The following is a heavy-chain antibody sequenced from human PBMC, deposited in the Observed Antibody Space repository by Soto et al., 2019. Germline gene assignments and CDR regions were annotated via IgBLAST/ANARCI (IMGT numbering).Heavy chain of an antibody. CDR1: GYNFHTYC. Sequence: GESLKISCKGSGYNFHTYCIAWVLQMPGKGLEWMGFIYPHDSDTRYSPSFRGQVTISADKSINTAYLQWTSLKASDTAIYFCARPTDYHYGMQVWGQGTTVTVSS. D-gene: IGHD4-17*01. V-gene: IGHV5-51*01. CDR3: ARPTDYHYGMQV. CDR2: IYPHDSDT. J-gene: IGHJ6*02.